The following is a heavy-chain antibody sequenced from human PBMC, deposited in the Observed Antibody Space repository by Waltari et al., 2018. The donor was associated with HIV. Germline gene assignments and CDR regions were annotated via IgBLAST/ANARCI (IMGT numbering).Heavy chain of an antibody. CDR2: LYYSGST. CDR3: ATFHYYDSSGYYSPFGY. Sequence: QLQLQASGPGLVKPSETLSLPCTVSGGSISSRSYYWRWFRQPPGKGLEWIGSLYYSGSTYYDPSLKSRVTICVDTSKNQFSLKLSSVAAADTAVYYCATFHYYDSSGYYSPFGYWGQGTLVTVSS. CDR1: GGSISSRSYY. D-gene: IGHD3-22*01. V-gene: IGHV4-39*01. J-gene: IGHJ4*02.